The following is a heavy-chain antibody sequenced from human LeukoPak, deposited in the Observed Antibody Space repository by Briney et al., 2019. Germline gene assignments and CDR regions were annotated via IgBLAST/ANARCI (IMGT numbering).Heavy chain of an antibody. J-gene: IGHJ6*03. Sequence: SETLSLTCTVSGGSISSYYWSWIRQPPGKGLEWIGYIHYSGSTNFNPSFKSRVTISVDTSKNQFSLKLSSVIAADTAVYYCARTTEGYCSSASCFGFAYSYYMDVWGKGTTVTISS. CDR3: ARTTEGYCSSASCFGFAYSYYMDV. CDR1: GGSISSYY. V-gene: IGHV4-59*01. CDR2: IHYSGST. D-gene: IGHD2-2*01.